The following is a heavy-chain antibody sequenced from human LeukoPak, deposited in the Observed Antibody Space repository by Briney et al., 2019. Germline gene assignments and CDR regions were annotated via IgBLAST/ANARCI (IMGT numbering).Heavy chain of an antibody. D-gene: IGHD2-2*01. CDR3: ARESACGTTNCLAPADWLDP. CDR2: ISPNRGDT. J-gene: IGHJ5*02. V-gene: IGHV1-2*02. Sequence: ASVKFSCKASGYTFTGYYMHWVRQAPGQGLEWIGWISPNRGDTDIAQKFQGRVTMTRDTSIATSYMEVDSLTSDDTAVYYCARESACGTTNCLAPADWLDPWGQGTLVIVSS. CDR1: GYTFTGYY.